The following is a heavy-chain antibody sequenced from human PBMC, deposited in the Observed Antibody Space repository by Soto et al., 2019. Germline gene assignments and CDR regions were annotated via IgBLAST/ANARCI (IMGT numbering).Heavy chain of an antibody. J-gene: IGHJ4*02. CDR1: GGTFSSYA. Sequence: SVKVSCKATGGTFSSYAISWVRQAPGQGLEWMGGIIPIIGKANYAQKFQGRVTMTANTSTTTAYMELNSLKSEDTAVYYCARQQAMDYWGQGTLVTVSS. CDR3: ARQQAMDY. V-gene: IGHV1-69*10. CDR2: IIPIIGKA.